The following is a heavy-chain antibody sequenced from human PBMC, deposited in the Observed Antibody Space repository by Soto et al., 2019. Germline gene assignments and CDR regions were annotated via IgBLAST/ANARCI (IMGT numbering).Heavy chain of an antibody. D-gene: IGHD3-10*01. CDR3: AKVSRKGSAIDFAY. Sequence: QVQLVQSGAELKKPGASVKVSCKASGYTFSNYDMNWVRQATGQGPEWIGWVNPNNGDTGYAQQFKGRVTLTTDIATTTAYMEVTSLRSEDTAIYYCAKVSRKGSAIDFAYGGEGTLITVSS. CDR1: GYTFSNYD. V-gene: IGHV1-8*01. CDR2: VNPNNGDT. J-gene: IGHJ4*02.